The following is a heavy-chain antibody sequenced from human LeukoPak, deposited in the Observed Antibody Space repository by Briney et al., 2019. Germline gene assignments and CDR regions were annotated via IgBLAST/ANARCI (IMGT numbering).Heavy chain of an antibody. V-gene: IGHV4-38-2*01. CDR1: GYSISSGYY. J-gene: IGHJ4*02. D-gene: IGHD2/OR15-2a*01. Sequence: PSETLSLTCAVSGYSISSGYYWGWIRQPPGKGLEWIGSIYHSGSTYYNPSLKSRVTISVDTSKNQFSLKLSSVTAADTAVYYCVRQKITTSDYWGQGTLVTVPS. CDR3: VRQKITTSDY. CDR2: IYHSGST.